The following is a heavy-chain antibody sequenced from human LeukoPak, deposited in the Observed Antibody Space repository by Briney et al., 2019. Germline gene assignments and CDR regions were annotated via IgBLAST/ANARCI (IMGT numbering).Heavy chain of an antibody. J-gene: IGHJ6*03. CDR2: ISSSSAYI. CDR3: ARDWNYYYMDV. CDR1: GFSFSTYS. V-gene: IGHV3-21*01. D-gene: IGHD1-1*01. Sequence: PGGSLRLSCAASGFSFSTYSMNWVRQAPGKGLEWVSSISSSSAYIYYADSVNGRFIISRDNAENSLYLQLNSLRAEDTAVYYCARDWNYYYMDVWGKGTTVTVSS.